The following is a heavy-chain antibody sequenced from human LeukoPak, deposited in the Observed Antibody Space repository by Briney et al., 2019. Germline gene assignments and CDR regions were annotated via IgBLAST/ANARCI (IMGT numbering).Heavy chain of an antibody. CDR1: GFTFSSYA. J-gene: IGHJ3*02. D-gene: IGHD6-25*01. Sequence: PGGSLRLSCAASGFTFSSYAMSWVRQAPGKGLEWVAVISYDGSNKYYADSVKGRFTISRDNSKNTLYLQMNSLRAEDTAVYYCAKSQAASDAFDIWGQGTMVTVSS. V-gene: IGHV3-30*18. CDR3: AKSQAASDAFDI. CDR2: ISYDGSNK.